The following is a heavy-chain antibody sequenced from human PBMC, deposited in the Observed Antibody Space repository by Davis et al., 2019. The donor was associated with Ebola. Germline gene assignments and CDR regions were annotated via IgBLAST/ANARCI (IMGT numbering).Heavy chain of an antibody. J-gene: IGHJ2*01. CDR2: IYPGDSDT. Sequence: GESLKISCKGSGYSFTSYWIGWVRQMPGKGLEWIGIIYPGDSDTRYSPSFQGQVTISADKSISTAYLQWSSLKASDTAMYYCARRVTRSYWYFDLWGRGTLVTVSS. V-gene: IGHV5-51*01. D-gene: IGHD4-11*01. CDR1: GYSFTSYW. CDR3: ARRVTRSYWYFDL.